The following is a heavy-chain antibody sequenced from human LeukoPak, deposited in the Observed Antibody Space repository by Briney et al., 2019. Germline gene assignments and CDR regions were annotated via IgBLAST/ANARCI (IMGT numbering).Heavy chain of an antibody. Sequence: ASVKVSCTASGYTFTSYGISWVRQAPGQGLEWMGWISAYNGNTNYAQKLQGRVTMTTDTSTSTAYMELRSLRSDDTAVYYCARDLPPGYCSSTSCPKYWFDPWGQGTPVTVSS. D-gene: IGHD2-2*01. V-gene: IGHV1-18*01. J-gene: IGHJ5*02. CDR2: ISAYNGNT. CDR3: ARDLPPGYCSSTSCPKYWFDP. CDR1: GYTFTSYG.